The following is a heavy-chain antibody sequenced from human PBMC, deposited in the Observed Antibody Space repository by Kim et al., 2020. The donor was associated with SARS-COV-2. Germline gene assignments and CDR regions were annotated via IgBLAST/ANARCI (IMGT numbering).Heavy chain of an antibody. J-gene: IGHJ6*02. CDR2: IYSGGST. Sequence: GGSLRLSCAASGFTVSSNYMSWVRQAPGKGLEWVSVIYSGGSTYYADSVKGRFTISRDNSKNTLYLQMNSLRAEDTAVYYCARVNGYDRWVYYYYYGMDVWGQGTTVTVSS. CDR1: GFTVSSNY. CDR3: ARVNGYDRWVYYYYYGMDV. V-gene: IGHV3-53*01. D-gene: IGHD2-2*01.